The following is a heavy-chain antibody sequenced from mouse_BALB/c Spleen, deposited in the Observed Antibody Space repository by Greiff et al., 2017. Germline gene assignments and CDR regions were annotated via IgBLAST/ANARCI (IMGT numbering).Heavy chain of an antibody. J-gene: IGHJ3*01. CDR3: AWADYRGSPFAY. V-gene: IGHV5-17*02. D-gene: IGHD2-13*01. CDR2: ISSGSSTI. CDR1: GFTFSSFG. Sequence: DVKLVESGGGLVQPGGSRKFSCAASGFTFSSFGMHWVRQAPEKGLEWVAYISSGSSTIYYADTVKGRFTISRANPKNTLFLQMTSLRSEDTAMDFCAWADYRGSPFAYWGQGTLVTVSA.